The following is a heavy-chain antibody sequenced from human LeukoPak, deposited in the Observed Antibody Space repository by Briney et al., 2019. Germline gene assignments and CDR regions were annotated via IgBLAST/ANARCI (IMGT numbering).Heavy chain of an antibody. CDR3: ARDTVNGPFVISLDL. V-gene: IGHV3-48*03. CDR2: INSADNVE. Sequence: GGSLRLSCAASGFSLRSSEMNWVRQAPGKGPEWVAHINSADNVEYYTDSVRGRFTMSRDNAKDLLYLQMNSLRDEDTAVYYCARDTVNGPFVISLDLWGQGVLVTVSA. D-gene: IGHD2-8*01. J-gene: IGHJ5*02. CDR1: GFSLRSSE.